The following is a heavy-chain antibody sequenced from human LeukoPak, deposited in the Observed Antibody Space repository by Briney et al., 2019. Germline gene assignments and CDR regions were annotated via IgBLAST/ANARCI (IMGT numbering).Heavy chain of an antibody. Sequence: PSETLSLTCAVYGGSFSGYYWSWIRQPPGKGLEWIGEINHGGSTNYNPSLKSRVTISVDTSKNQFSLKLSSVTAADTAVYYCARGLGLGSRYYYGSGSYMYWGQGTLVTVSS. CDR1: GGSFSGYY. J-gene: IGHJ4*02. V-gene: IGHV4-34*01. CDR3: ARGLGLGSRYYYGSGSYMY. CDR2: INHGGST. D-gene: IGHD3-10*01.